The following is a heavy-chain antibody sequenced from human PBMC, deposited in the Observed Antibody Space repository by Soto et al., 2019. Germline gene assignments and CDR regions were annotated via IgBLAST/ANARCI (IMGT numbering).Heavy chain of an antibody. Sequence: SVKVSCKASGYTFTSYYMHWVRQAPGQGLEWMGIINPSGGSTSYAQKFQGRVTMTRDTSTSTVYMELSSLRSEDTAVYYCASIGYSSSPLGYYYYMDVWGKGTTVTVS. CDR2: INPSGGST. CDR3: ASIGYSSSPLGYYYYMDV. D-gene: IGHD6-6*01. J-gene: IGHJ6*03. CDR1: GYTFTSYY. V-gene: IGHV1-46*03.